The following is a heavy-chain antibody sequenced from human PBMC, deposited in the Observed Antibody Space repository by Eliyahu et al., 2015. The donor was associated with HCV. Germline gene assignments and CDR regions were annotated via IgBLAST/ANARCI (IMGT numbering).Heavy chain of an antibody. D-gene: IGHD1-26*01. J-gene: IGHJ4*02. CDR3: TTDRTSWELYFDY. Sequence: EVHLVESGGGLVKPGGSLRLSCAASGFTFSNAWMSWVRQAPGKGLEWVGRIKSKTDGGTTDYAAPVKGRFTISRDDSKNTLYLQMNSLKTEDTAVYYCTTDRTSWELYFDYWGQGTLVTVSS. CDR2: IKSKTDGGTT. CDR1: GFTFSNAW. V-gene: IGHV3-15*01.